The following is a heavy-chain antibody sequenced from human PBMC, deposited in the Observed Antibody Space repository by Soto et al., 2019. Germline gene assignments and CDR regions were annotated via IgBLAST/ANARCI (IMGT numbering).Heavy chain of an antibody. D-gene: IGHD5-12*01. V-gene: IGHV4-61*01. CDR2: IYYSGST. Sequence: KTSETLSLTCTVSGGSVSSGSYYWSWIRQPPGKGLEWIGYIYYSGSTNYNPSLKSRVTISVDTSKNQFSLKLSSVTAADTAVYYCASGYGYYYYGMDVWGQGTTVTVSS. CDR1: GGSVSSGSYY. CDR3: ASGYGYYYYGMDV. J-gene: IGHJ6*02.